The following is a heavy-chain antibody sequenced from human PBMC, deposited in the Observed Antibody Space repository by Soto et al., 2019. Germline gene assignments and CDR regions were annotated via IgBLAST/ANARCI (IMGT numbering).Heavy chain of an antibody. CDR1: VYTFIVFH. CDR2: INPNSGGT. J-gene: IGHJ4*02. CDR3: ASAAVTGTAGLDF. D-gene: IGHD6-19*01. V-gene: IGHV1-2*02. Sequence: AAVTVSGTASVYTFIVFHMHWVQQAPGQGLEWMGWINPNSGGTKSAEKFQGRVTMTRDTSISTAYMELSRLTSDDTAVYYCASAAVTGTAGLDFWGQGTQVTVSS.